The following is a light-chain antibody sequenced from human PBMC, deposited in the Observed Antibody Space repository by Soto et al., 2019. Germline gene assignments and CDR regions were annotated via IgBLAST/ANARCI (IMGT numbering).Light chain of an antibody. CDR1: QGISSF. CDR3: QQLNSYPRT. V-gene: IGKV1-9*01. J-gene: IGKJ1*01. CDR2: AAS. Sequence: DIQLTQSPSFLSASVGDRVTITCRASQGISSFLAWYQQKPGKAPKLLIYAASTLQSGVPSRFSGGGSGTEFTLTINSLQPEDFATYYCQQLNSYPRTFGQGTKVDI.